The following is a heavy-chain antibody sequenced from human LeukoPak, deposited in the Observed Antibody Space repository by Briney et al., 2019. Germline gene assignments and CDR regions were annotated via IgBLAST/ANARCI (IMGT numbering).Heavy chain of an antibody. D-gene: IGHD1-1*01. Sequence: PGGSLRLSCGASGFTFTSYAMSWLRQAPGKGLEWVSAISGCGENTYYVDSVKGRFTISRDNSKNRLYLQMNSLRVEDTATYSCAKPRAMTTGVGRYFVLWGGGTLVTVSS. CDR2: ISGCGENT. V-gene: IGHV3-23*01. J-gene: IGHJ2*01. CDR3: AKPRAMTTGVGRYFVL. CDR1: GFTFTSYA.